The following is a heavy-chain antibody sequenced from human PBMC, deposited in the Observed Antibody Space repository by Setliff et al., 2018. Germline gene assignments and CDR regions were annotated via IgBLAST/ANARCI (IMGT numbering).Heavy chain of an antibody. V-gene: IGHV4-4*08. J-gene: IGHJ3*01. D-gene: IGHD1-26*01. CDR1: GASISTYY. Sequence: SETLSLTCSVSGASISTYYWSWIRQTPGKGLEWIGYLYPTGTSKYNPSLKSRVTISADTSKRQFSLNLISVTAADTGVYYCTKWVTGAFDVWGQGTRVTVSS. CDR2: LYPTGTS. CDR3: TKWVTGAFDV.